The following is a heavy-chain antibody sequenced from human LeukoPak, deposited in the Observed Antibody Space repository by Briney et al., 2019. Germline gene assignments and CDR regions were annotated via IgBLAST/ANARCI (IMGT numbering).Heavy chain of an antibody. V-gene: IGHV1-46*01. Sequence: GASVKVSCKASGYTFTSYYMHWVRQAPGQGLEWMGIINPSGGSTSYAQKFQGRVTMTRDTSTSTVYMELSSLRSEDTAVYYCARDPGYDILTGYGDYWGQGTLVTVSS. CDR2: INPSGGST. CDR3: ARDPGYDILTGYGDY. D-gene: IGHD3-9*01. J-gene: IGHJ4*02. CDR1: GYTFTSYY.